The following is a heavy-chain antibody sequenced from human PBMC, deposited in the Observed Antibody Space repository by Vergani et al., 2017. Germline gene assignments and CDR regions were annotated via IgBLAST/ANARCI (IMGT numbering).Heavy chain of an antibody. Sequence: QVQLVESGGGVVQPGTSLRLSCVVSGLVLNRHAMYWVRQAPGKGLEWVVGISFDGTNEYYPDLVKSRFTISRDIAKNTLYLQVRSLRLEDTGVYHCVRDRGLCAGGRCYTEAWDYWGQGTQVTVSS. CDR3: VRDRGLCAGGRCYTEAWDY. CDR1: GLVLNRHA. D-gene: IGHD2-2*02. CDR2: ISFDGTNE. V-gene: IGHV3-30-3*01. J-gene: IGHJ4*02.